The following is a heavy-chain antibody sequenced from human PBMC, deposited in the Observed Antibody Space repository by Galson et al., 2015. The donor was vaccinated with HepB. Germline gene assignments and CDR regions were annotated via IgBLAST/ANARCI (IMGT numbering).Heavy chain of an antibody. CDR1: GFTFSHYW. J-gene: IGHJ4*02. V-gene: IGHV3-74*01. CDR3: ARIEVRYYDNSAYSS. CDR2: ISGDGSSI. Sequence: SLRLSCAASGFTFSHYWMHWVRQAPGKGLVWVSRISGDGSSITYVDSVKGRFTISRDNAKNTLYLQMNSLRAEDTAVYYCARIEVRYYDNSAYSSWGQGTLVTVSS. D-gene: IGHD3-22*01.